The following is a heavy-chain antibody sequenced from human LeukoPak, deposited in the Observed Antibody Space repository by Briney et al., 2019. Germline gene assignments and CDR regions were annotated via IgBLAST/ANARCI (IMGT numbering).Heavy chain of an antibody. CDR1: GGSISSDY. V-gene: IGHV4-59*01. J-gene: IGHJ4*02. Sequence: SETLSLTCTVSGGSISSDYWSWIRQPPGKGLEWIGYIYYSGSTNYNPSLKSRVTISVDTSKNQFSLNLSSVTAADTAVYYCARLGDSSSWFYFDYWGQGTLVTVSS. CDR2: IYYSGST. CDR3: ARLGDSSSWFYFDY. D-gene: IGHD6-13*01.